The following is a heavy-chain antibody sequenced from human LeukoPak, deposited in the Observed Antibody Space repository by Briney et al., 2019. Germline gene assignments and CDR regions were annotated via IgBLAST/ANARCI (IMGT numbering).Heavy chain of an antibody. V-gene: IGHV4-59*01. Sequence: PSETLCLTCTVSGGSISSYYWSWIRQPPGKGLEWIGYIYYSGSTNYNPSLKSRVTISVDTSKNQFSLKLSSVTAADTAVYYCARGSSSGYLYYFDYWGQGTLVTVSS. CDR1: GGSISSYY. CDR3: ARGSSSGYLYYFDY. J-gene: IGHJ4*02. D-gene: IGHD3-22*01. CDR2: IYYSGST.